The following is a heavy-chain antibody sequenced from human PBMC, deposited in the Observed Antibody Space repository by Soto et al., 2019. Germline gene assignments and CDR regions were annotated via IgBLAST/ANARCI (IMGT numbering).Heavy chain of an antibody. Sequence: SETLSLTCTVSGGSISGHYWIWIRQSPGKGLEWIGHIFYSGSTNYNPSLKSRVTISVDTSKNQFSLKLSSVTAADTAVYYCATWHEREHAYDVWGQGTTVTVSS. CDR3: ATWHEREHAYDV. D-gene: IGHD1-1*01. CDR2: IFYSGST. V-gene: IGHV4-59*11. CDR1: GGSISGHY. J-gene: IGHJ3*01.